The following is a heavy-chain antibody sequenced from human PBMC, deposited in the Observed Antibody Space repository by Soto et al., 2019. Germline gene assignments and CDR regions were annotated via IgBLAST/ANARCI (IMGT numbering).Heavy chain of an antibody. CDR2: MNPNSGNT. CDR1: GYTFTSYD. Sequence: ASVNVSCKASGYTFTSYDINWVRQATGQGLEWMGWMNPNSGNTGYAQKFQGRVTMTRNTSISTAYMELSSLRSEDTAVYYCARGIQAYGDYAYYYYTAAWGKWT. J-gene: IGHJ6*03. CDR3: ARGIQAYGDYAYYYYTAA. V-gene: IGHV1-8*01. D-gene: IGHD4-17*01.